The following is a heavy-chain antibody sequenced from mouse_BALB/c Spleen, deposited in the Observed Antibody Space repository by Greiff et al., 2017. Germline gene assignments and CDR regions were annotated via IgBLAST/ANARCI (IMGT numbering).Heavy chain of an antibody. V-gene: IGHV5-17*02. J-gene: IGHJ2*01. D-gene: IGHD4-1*01. Sequence: EVQGVESGGGLVQPGGSRKLSCAASGFTFSSFGMHWVRQAPEKGLEWVAYISSGSSTIYYADTVKGRFTISRDNPKNTLFLQMTSLRSEDTAMYYCASVGRGYFDYWGQGTTLTVSS. CDR1: GFTFSSFG. CDR3: ASVGRGYFDY. CDR2: ISSGSSTI.